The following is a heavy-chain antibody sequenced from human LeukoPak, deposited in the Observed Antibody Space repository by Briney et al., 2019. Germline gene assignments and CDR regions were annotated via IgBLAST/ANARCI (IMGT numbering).Heavy chain of an antibody. CDR3: TRVPYDYVWGSYRYAWFDP. CDR2: IRSKAYGGTT. D-gene: IGHD3-16*02. J-gene: IGHJ5*02. V-gene: IGHV3-49*04. CDR1: GFTFGDYA. Sequence: XLRLSCTASGFTFGDYAMSWVRQAPGKGLEWVGFIRSKAYGGTTEYAASVKGRFTISRDDSKSIAYLQMNSLKTEDTAVYYCTRVPYDYVWGSYRYAWFDPWGQGTLVTVSS.